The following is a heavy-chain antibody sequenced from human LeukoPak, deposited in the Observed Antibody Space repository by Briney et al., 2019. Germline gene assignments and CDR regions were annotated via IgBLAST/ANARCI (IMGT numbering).Heavy chain of an antibody. Sequence: TSETLSLTXTVSGGSISSYYWSWIRQPPGKGLEWIGYIYYSGSTNYNPSLKSRVTISVDTSKNQFSLKLSSVTAADTAVYYCAREDTAMVTHNYYYYMDVWGKGTTVTVSS. D-gene: IGHD5-18*01. CDR2: IYYSGST. CDR3: AREDTAMVTHNYYYYMDV. V-gene: IGHV4-59*01. J-gene: IGHJ6*03. CDR1: GGSISSYY.